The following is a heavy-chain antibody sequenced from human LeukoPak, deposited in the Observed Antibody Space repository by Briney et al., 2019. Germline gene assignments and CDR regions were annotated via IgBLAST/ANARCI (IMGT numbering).Heavy chain of an antibody. Sequence: GGSLRLSCAAAGFILRSYAMHWVRQAPGKGLEYVSAISSNGGSTYYANSVKGRFTISRDNSKNTLYLQMGSLRAEDMAVYYCARDGLDCSSTSCYGDYWGQGTLVTVSS. CDR1: GFILRSYA. CDR2: ISSNGGST. J-gene: IGHJ4*02. CDR3: ARDGLDCSSTSCYGDY. V-gene: IGHV3-64*01. D-gene: IGHD2-2*01.